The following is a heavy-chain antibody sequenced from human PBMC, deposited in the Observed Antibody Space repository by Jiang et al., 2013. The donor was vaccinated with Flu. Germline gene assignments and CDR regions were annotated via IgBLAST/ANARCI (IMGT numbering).Heavy chain of an antibody. CDR1: GFTFDDYT. CDR2: ISWDGGST. V-gene: IGHV3-43*01. Sequence: SCAASGFTFDDYTMHWVRQAPGKGLEWVSLISWDGGSTYYADSVKGRFTISRDNSKNSLYLQMNSLRTEDTALYYCAKDMYGGKSGFDYWGQGTLVTVSS. CDR3: AKDMYGGKSGFDY. J-gene: IGHJ4*02. D-gene: IGHD4-23*01.